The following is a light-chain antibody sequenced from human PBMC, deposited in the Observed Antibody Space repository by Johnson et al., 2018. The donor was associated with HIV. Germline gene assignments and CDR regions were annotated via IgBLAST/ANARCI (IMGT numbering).Light chain of an antibody. CDR1: SSNIGNNY. CDR2: ENN. Sequence: QSVLTQPPSVSAAPGQKVTISCSGSSSNIGNNYVSWYQQLPGTAPKLLIYENNKRPSGIPDRFSGPTSGPSATLGITGLQTGDEADSYFGTWDSSLSALYVFGTGTKVTVL. J-gene: IGLJ1*01. CDR3: GTWDSSLSALYV. V-gene: IGLV1-51*01.